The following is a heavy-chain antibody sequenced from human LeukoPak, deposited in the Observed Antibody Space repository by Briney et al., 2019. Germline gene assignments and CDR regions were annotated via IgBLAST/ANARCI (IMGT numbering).Heavy chain of an antibody. J-gene: IGHJ4*02. CDR1: GFTFGDYA. D-gene: IGHD6-6*01. CDR3: ATAGRLSYYFDY. CDR2: ISVSGDNT. V-gene: IGHV3-23*01. Sequence: GGPLRLSCTTSGFTFGDYAVNWVRQAPGKGLEWVSGISVSGDNTYYADSVKGRFTISRDNSRSTLYLQMNSLRAEDTAVYYCATAGRLSYYFDYWGQGTLVSVSS.